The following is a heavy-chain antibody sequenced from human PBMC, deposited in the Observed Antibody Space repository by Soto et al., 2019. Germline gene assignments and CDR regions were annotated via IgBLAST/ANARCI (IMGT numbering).Heavy chain of an antibody. V-gene: IGHV1-8*01. CDR3: ARIHCSGGSCYSSWFDP. CDR1: GYTFTSYD. D-gene: IGHD2-15*01. Sequence: ASVKVSCKASGYTFTSYDINWVRQATGRGLEWMGWMNPNSGNTGYAQKFQGRVTMTRNTSISTAYMELSSLRSEDTAVYYCARIHCSGGSCYSSWFDPWGQGTLVTVSS. J-gene: IGHJ5*02. CDR2: MNPNSGNT.